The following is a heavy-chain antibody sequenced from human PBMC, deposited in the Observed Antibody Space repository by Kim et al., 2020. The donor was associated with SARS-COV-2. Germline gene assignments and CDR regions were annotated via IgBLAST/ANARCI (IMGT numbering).Heavy chain of an antibody. D-gene: IGHD6-13*01. CDR1: GGSISSSSYY. J-gene: IGHJ4*02. Sequence: SETLSLTCTVSGGSISSSSYYWGWIRQPPGKGLEWIGSIYYSGSTYYNPSLKSRVTISVDTSKNQFSLKLSSVTAADTAVYYCARGTGYSSSWYPDYFYYWGQGTLVTVSS. CDR3: ARGTGYSSSWYPDYFYY. CDR2: IYYSGST. V-gene: IGHV4-39*07.